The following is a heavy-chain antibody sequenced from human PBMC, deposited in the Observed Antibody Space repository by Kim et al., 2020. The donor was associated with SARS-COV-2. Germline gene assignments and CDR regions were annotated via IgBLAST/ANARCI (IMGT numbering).Heavy chain of an antibody. CDR3: ARSNIAAADHLDY. D-gene: IGHD6-13*01. Sequence: YNPSLKSRVTISVDTSKNQFSLKLSSVTAADTAVYYCARSNIAAADHLDYWGQGTLVTVSS. J-gene: IGHJ4*02. V-gene: IGHV4-39*07.